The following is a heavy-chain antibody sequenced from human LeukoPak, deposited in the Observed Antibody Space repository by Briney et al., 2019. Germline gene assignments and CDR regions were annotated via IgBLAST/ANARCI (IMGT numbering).Heavy chain of an antibody. Sequence: GGSLRLSCAASGFTFSSYSMNWVRQAPGKGLEWVSSISSSSSYIYYADSVKGRFTISRDNAENSLYLQMNSLRAEDTAVYYCAREHYSSGWYDYWGQGTLVTVSS. CDR3: AREHYSSGWYDY. J-gene: IGHJ4*02. CDR2: ISSSSSYI. D-gene: IGHD6-19*01. V-gene: IGHV3-21*01. CDR1: GFTFSSYS.